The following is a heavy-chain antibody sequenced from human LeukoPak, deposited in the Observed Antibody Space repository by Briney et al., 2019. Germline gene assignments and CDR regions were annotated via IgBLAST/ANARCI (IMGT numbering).Heavy chain of an antibody. V-gene: IGHV3-23*01. J-gene: IGHJ4*02. Sequence: GGSLRLSCAASGFTFSSYGMSWVRQAPGKGLEWVSAISGSGGSTYYADSVKGRFTISRDNSKNTLYLQMNSLRAEDTAVYYCAKSGSYYGPWGPFDYWGQETLVTVSS. CDR3: AKSGSYYGPWGPFDY. CDR2: ISGSGGST. CDR1: GFTFSSYG. D-gene: IGHD1-26*01.